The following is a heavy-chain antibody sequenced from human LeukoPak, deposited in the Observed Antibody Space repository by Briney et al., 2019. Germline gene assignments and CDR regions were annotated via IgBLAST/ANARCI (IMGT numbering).Heavy chain of an antibody. J-gene: IGHJ4*02. V-gene: IGHV4-61*01. CDR1: GGSVSSGSYY. CDR3: ARGSTMVRGVISRYYFDY. Sequence: SETLSLTCTVSGGSVSSGSYYWSWIRQPPGRGLEWIAYIHYSGSTNYNPSLKSRITISVDTSKNQFSLKLSSVTAADTAVYYCARGSTMVRGVISRYYFDYWGQGTLVTVSS. CDR2: IHYSGST. D-gene: IGHD3-10*01.